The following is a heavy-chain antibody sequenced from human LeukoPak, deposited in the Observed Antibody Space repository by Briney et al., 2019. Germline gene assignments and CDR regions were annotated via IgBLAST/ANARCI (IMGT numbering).Heavy chain of an antibody. CDR1: GHTFTTHG. J-gene: IGHJ2*01. CDR2: ISAHNGNT. Sequence: GASVKVSCKASGHTFTTHGIAWVRQAPGQGLEWMGWISAHNGNTNYAQSLQGRVTMTTDTSTNTAYMELRSLRSDDTAVYYCARDGYFDLWGRGTLVTVSS. V-gene: IGHV1-18*01. CDR3: ARDGYFDL.